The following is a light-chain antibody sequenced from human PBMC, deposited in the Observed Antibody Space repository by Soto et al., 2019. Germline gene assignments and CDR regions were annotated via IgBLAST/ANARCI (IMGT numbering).Light chain of an antibody. CDR3: QSYDSSLRAVV. J-gene: IGLJ2*01. V-gene: IGLV1-40*01. CDR2: VNS. CDR1: SSNIGAGYD. Sequence: QPVLTQPPSVSGAPGQRVTISCTGSSSNIGAGYDVHWYQQLPGTAPKLLIYVNSNRPSGVPDRFSGSKSGTSASLAITGLQAEDEADYYCQSYDSSLRAVVFGGGTKLTGL.